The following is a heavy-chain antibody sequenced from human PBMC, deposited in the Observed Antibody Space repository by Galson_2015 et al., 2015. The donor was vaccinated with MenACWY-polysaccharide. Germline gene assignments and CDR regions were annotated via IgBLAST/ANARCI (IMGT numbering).Heavy chain of an antibody. CDR3: AREGSRIVFHAFDV. J-gene: IGHJ3*01. CDR2: TQCDGTNK. D-gene: IGHD2-21*01. V-gene: IGHV3-33*01. Sequence: SLRLSCAASGLRFSGSGMHWVRQAPGKGLEWVAVTQCDGTNKVYADSVKGRFSISRDNSKNTLYLEMNSLRAEDTALYYCAREGSRIVFHAFDVWGQGTMVTVSS. CDR1: GLRFSGSG.